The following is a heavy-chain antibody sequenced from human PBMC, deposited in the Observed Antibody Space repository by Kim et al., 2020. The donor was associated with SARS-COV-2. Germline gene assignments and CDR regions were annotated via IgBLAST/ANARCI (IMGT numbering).Heavy chain of an antibody. Sequence: ASVKVSCKASGYSLTDYPINWVRQAPGQGLKWMGYNNTNTGRPTYAPDLAGRVVFSLDTSVTTAYLQINGLKAEDTAIYYCTRGLGGYSLNGYWGQGTLVTVSS. CDR3: TRGLGGYSLNGY. V-gene: IGHV7-4-1*02. J-gene: IGHJ4*02. D-gene: IGHD2-21*02. CDR2: NNTNTGRP. CDR1: GYSLTDYP.